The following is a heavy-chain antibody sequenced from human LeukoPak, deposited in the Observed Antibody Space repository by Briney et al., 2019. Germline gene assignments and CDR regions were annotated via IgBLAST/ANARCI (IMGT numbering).Heavy chain of an antibody. J-gene: IGHJ6*03. V-gene: IGHV4-34*01. CDR3: ARAPDYPFYYYYMDV. Sequence: PSETLSLTCAVYGGSFSGYYWSWIRQPPGKGLEWIGEINHSGSTNYNPSLKSRVTISVDTSKNQFSLKLSSVTAADTAVYYCARAPDYPFYYYYMDVWGKGTTVTVSS. CDR1: GGSFSGYY. D-gene: IGHD4-11*01. CDR2: INHSGST.